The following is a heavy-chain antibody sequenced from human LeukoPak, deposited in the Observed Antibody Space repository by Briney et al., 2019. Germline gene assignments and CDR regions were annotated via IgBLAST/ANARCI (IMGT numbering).Heavy chain of an antibody. V-gene: IGHV4-38-2*02. Sequence: PSETLSLICSVSGYSISSGYYWTWIRQPPGKGLEWIGNMYHSGSTYNNPSLKSRVTISVDTSKNQFSLKLSSVTAADTAVYYCARAPLGYCSGGSCYIDYWGQGTLVTVSS. CDR1: GYSISSGYY. D-gene: IGHD2-15*01. CDR2: MYHSGST. CDR3: ARAPLGYCSGGSCYIDY. J-gene: IGHJ4*02.